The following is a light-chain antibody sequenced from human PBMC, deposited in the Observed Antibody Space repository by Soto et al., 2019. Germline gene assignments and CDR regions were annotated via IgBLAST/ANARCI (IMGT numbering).Light chain of an antibody. CDR3: MQALQTPYT. J-gene: IGKJ2*01. CDR2: LGS. Sequence: DIVMTQSPLSLPVTPVEPASIACRASHSLLHSNGYNYLDWYLQKPGQSPQLLIYLGSNRASGVPDRFSGSGSGTDFTLKISRVEAEDVGVYYCMQALQTPYTFGQGNKLEIK. V-gene: IGKV2-28*01. CDR1: HSLLHSNGYNY.